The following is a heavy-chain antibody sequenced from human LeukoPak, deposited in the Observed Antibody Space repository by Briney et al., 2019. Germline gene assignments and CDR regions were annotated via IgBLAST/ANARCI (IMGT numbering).Heavy chain of an antibody. Sequence: SETLSLTCAVYGVSFSGYYWSWIRQPPGKGLEWIGEINHSGSTNYNPSLKSRVTISVDTSKNQFSLKLSSVTAADTAVYYCARGFRWLQWYPHFDYWGQGTLVTVSS. V-gene: IGHV4-34*01. J-gene: IGHJ4*02. CDR3: ARGFRWLQWYPHFDY. CDR1: GVSFSGYY. D-gene: IGHD5-24*01. CDR2: INHSGST.